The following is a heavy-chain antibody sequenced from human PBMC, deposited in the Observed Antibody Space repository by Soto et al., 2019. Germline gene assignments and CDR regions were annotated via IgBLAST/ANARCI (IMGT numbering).Heavy chain of an antibody. V-gene: IGHV3-30-3*01. CDR3: GGDRLVTVLRGGGEIDY. CDR2: ISYDGSNK. D-gene: IGHD3-10*01. Sequence: QVQLVESGGGVVQPGRSLRLSCAASGFTFSSYAMHWVRQAPGKGLEWVAVISYDGSNKYYADSVKGRFTISRDNSKNTVYVKMNTMRGGDTVVYSCGGDRLVTVLRGGGEIDYGGQGPRVPVSS. J-gene: IGHJ4*02. CDR1: GFTFSSYA.